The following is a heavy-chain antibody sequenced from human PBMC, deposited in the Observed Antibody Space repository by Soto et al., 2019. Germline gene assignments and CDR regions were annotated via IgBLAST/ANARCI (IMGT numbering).Heavy chain of an antibody. CDR3: ARDSSRGQLVLYKQWLAPDY. Sequence: GGPLRLSCAASGFTFSSYAMHWVRQAPGKGLEWVAVISYDGSNKYYADSVKGRFTISRDNSKNTLYLQMNSLRAEDTAVYYCARDSSRGQLVLYKQWLAPDYWGRGTLVTVSS. D-gene: IGHD6-19*01. V-gene: IGHV3-30-3*01. CDR1: GFTFSSYA. CDR2: ISYDGSNK. J-gene: IGHJ4*02.